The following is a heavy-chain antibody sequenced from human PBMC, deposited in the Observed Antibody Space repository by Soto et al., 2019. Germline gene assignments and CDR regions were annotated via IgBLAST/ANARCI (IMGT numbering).Heavy chain of an antibody. CDR2: INYSGST. CDR3: ARGAGVYYSSGWYWDYYYYYGMDV. Sequence: PSETLSLSCTVSGASISSHYWSWIRQPPGKGLEWTGYINYSGSTNYNPSLKSRVTISVDTSKNQFSLKLTSVTAEDTAVYYCARGAGVYYSSGWYWDYYYYYGMDVWGQGTTVTVSS. V-gene: IGHV4-59*11. CDR1: GASISSHY. J-gene: IGHJ6*02. D-gene: IGHD6-19*01.